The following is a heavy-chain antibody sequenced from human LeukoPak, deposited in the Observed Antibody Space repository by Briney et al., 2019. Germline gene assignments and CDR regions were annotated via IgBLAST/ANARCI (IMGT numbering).Heavy chain of an antibody. CDR3: ARGRIAARPRVRNWFDP. J-gene: IGHJ5*02. CDR2: INPNSGGT. D-gene: IGHD6-6*01. CDR1: GYTFTGYY. V-gene: IGHV1-2*02. Sequence: ASVKVSCKASGYTFTGYYMHWVRQAPGQGLEWMGWINPNSGGTNYAQKFQGRVTMTRDTSISTAYMELSRLRSDDTAVYYCARGRIAARPRVRNWFDPWGQGTLVTASS.